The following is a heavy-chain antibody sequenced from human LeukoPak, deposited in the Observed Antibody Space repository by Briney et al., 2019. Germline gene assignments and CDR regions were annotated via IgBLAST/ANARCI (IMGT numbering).Heavy chain of an antibody. V-gene: IGHV3-30*03. J-gene: IGHJ4*02. CDR3: ARDLFARYCSSTSCYGLDY. D-gene: IGHD2-2*01. Sequence: GGSLRLSCAASGFTFSSYSMNWVRQAPGKGLEWVAVISHDGSSKYSADSVKGRFTISRDNSKNTLSLQMNSLRAEDTAVYYCARDLFARYCSSTSCYGLDYWGQGTLVTVSS. CDR1: GFTFSSYS. CDR2: ISHDGSSK.